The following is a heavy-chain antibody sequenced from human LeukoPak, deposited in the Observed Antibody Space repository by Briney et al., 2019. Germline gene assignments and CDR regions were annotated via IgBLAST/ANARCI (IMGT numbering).Heavy chain of an antibody. CDR2: FYSGGST. V-gene: IGHV3-66*01. Sequence: GGSLRLSCAASGFTVSSNYMSWGRQAPGKGLEWVSVFYSGGSTFYADSVQGLFTISRDNSKNTVYLQMNSLRAEDTAVYYCASGRRDGYLDYWGQGTLVTVSS. CDR1: GFTVSSNY. CDR3: ASGRRDGYLDY. D-gene: IGHD5-24*01. J-gene: IGHJ4*02.